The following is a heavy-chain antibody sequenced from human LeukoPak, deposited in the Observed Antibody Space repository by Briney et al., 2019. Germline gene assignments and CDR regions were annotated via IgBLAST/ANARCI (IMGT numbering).Heavy chain of an antibody. CDR1: GYTFTTYD. CDR2: MNPNSGDT. CDR3: ARGLGDYYDTSGYYYAVPAH. Sequence: ASVKVSCKASGYTFTTYDITWVRQATGQGLEWMGWMNPNSGDTAYAQKFQGRVAMTRDTSISTAYMELSSLRSEDTAVYYCARGLGDYYDTSGYYYAVPAHWGQGALVTVSS. J-gene: IGHJ4*02. D-gene: IGHD3-22*01. V-gene: IGHV1-8*01.